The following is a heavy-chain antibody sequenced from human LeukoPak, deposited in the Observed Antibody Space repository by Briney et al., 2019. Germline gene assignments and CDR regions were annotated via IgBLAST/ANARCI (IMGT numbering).Heavy chain of an antibody. V-gene: IGHV3-48*01. CDR1: GFTLNPYT. D-gene: IGHD3-9*01. J-gene: IGHJ4*02. Sequence: GGSLRLSCVASGFTLNPYTMNWVRQAPGKGLEWISFINTKSRSIYYADSVKGRFTISRDNAKSSLYLQMNSLRAEDTALYYCVRDQDWAFDYWGQGTLVTVSS. CDR2: INTKSRSI. CDR3: VRDQDWAFDY.